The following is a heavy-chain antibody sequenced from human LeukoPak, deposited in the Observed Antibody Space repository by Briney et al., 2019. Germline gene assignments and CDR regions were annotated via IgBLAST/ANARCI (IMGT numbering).Heavy chain of an antibody. D-gene: IGHD4-11*01. CDR1: GFTFSSYS. V-gene: IGHV3-23*01. CDR3: ARTDYSRSRYYYYYMDV. Sequence: KPGGSLRLSCAASGFTFSSYSMNWVRQAPGKGLEWVSGISGSGGSTYYADSVKGRFTISRDNSKNTLYLQMNSLRAEDTAVYYCARTDYSRSRYYYYYMDVWGKGTTVTVSS. CDR2: ISGSGGST. J-gene: IGHJ6*03.